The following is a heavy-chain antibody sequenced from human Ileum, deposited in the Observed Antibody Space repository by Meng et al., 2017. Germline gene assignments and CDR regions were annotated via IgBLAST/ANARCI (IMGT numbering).Heavy chain of an antibody. Sequence: QVQFVQSGAGGKKPGASVRISCKASGFTFSNYAIYWVRQAPGQSLEWLGWIHAGSGDTKFSQTFQGRLTFDRDTSADTVYMELSSLTSGDRAVYYCGRGRASFYFDFLGQGTLVTVSS. J-gene: IGHJ4*01. CDR1: GFTFSNYA. D-gene: IGHD6-6*01. CDR2: IHAGSGDT. V-gene: IGHV1-3*01. CDR3: GRGRASFYFDF.